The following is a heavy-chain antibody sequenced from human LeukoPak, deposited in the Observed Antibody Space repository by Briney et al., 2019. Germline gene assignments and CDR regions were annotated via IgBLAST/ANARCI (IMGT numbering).Heavy chain of an antibody. V-gene: IGHV5-51*01. D-gene: IGHD4-17*01. CDR2: IYPGDSDT. CDR3: ARLLQDYGDQGFDY. CDR1: GYSFTSYW. J-gene: IGHJ4*02. Sequence: GESLKISCKGSGYSFTSYWIGWVRQMPRKSLEWMRSIYPGDSDTRYSPSFQGRVTISANKSISTAYLQWSSLKAADTAMYYCARLLQDYGDQGFDYWGQGTLVTVSS.